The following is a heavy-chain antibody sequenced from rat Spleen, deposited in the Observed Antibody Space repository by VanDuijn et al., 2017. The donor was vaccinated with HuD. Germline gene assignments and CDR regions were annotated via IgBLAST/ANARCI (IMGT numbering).Heavy chain of an antibody. CDR1: GFTFSNHD. Sequence: EVQLVESGGGLLQPGRSLKLSCAASGFTFSNHDMAWVRQAPTKGLEWLASISPSGDSTYYRDSVKGRFTISRDNAKSTLYLQMNSLRSEDTATYYCTREEFGVMDAWGQGASVTVSS. CDR3: TREEFGVMDA. V-gene: IGHV5-27*01. J-gene: IGHJ4*01. CDR2: ISPSGDST. D-gene: IGHD4-3*01.